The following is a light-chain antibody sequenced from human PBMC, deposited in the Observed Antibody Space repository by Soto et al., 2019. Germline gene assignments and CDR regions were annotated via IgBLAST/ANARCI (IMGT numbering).Light chain of an antibody. Sequence: DIVMTQSPDSLPVSLGERATINCKSSQSVLHTSNNKNYLAWFQQKPGQPPRLLIYWAYTRGSGVPDRFSGSGSGSDFTLTISSLQAEDVAVYSCQQYYSAPWTFGQGTRVEIK. J-gene: IGKJ1*01. CDR1: QSVLHTSNNKNY. CDR3: QQYYSAPWT. CDR2: WAY. V-gene: IGKV4-1*01.